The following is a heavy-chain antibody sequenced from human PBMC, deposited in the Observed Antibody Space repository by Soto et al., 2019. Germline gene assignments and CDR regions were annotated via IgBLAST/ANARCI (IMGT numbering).Heavy chain of an antibody. J-gene: IGHJ4*02. Sequence: QVQLVQSGAEVKKPGSSVKVSCKASGGTFSSYAISWVRQAPGQGLEWMGGIIPIFGTANYAQKFQGRVTITADESTSTAYMELSSLRSEDTAVYYCARDYSRITMVRGVMGPFDYWGQGTLVTVSS. V-gene: IGHV1-69*01. CDR3: ARDYSRITMVRGVMGPFDY. CDR1: GGTFSSYA. D-gene: IGHD3-10*01. CDR2: IIPIFGTA.